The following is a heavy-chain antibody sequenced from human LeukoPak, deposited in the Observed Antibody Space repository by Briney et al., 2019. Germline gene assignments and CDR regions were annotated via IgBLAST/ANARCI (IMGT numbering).Heavy chain of an antibody. J-gene: IGHJ4*02. CDR2: ISYDGSNK. CDR1: GFTFSSYA. CDR3: ARGPDYDILADYFDY. D-gene: IGHD3-9*01. Sequence: GGSLRLSCAASGFTFSSYAMSWVRQAPGKGLEWVAVISYDGSNKFYADSVRGRFTISRDNSKNTLFLQMNSLRPEDTAVYYCARGPDYDILADYFDYWGQGTLVTVSS. V-gene: IGHV3-30*04.